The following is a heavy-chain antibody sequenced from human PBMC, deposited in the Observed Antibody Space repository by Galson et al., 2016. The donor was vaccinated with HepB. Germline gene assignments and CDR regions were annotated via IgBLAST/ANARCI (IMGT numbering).Heavy chain of an antibody. J-gene: IGHJ6*02. Sequence: SVKVSCKASGYTFTSYYLHWVRQAPGQGPEWMGVINPSDGTTSYTQNFQGRVTMTRDTSTSTVYMDLSSLRSEDTAVYYCARNPRVFRSLEWLPKAMPLYAMDVWGRGTTVTVS. CDR2: INPSDGTT. CDR3: ARNPRVFRSLEWLPKAMPLYAMDV. V-gene: IGHV1-46*01. D-gene: IGHD3-3*01. CDR1: GYTFTSYY.